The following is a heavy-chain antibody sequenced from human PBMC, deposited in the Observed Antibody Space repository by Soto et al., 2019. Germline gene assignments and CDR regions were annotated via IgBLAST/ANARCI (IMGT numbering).Heavy chain of an antibody. CDR3: ARASVSGRRFDY. V-gene: IGHV1-18*01. CDR2: INAGNGNT. Sequence: ASVKVSCKASGYTFTSYVISWVRQAPGQGLEWMGWINAGNGNTKYSQKFQGRVTITRDTSASTAYMELSSLRSEDTAVYYCARASVSGRRFDYWGEGTLVTVSS. CDR1: GYTFTSYV. J-gene: IGHJ4*02. D-gene: IGHD6-19*01.